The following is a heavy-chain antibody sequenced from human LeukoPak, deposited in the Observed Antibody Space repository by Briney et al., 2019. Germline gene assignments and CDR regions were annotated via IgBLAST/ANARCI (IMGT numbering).Heavy chain of an antibody. D-gene: IGHD6-6*01. CDR1: GYTFTSYG. V-gene: IGHV1-18*01. Sequence: ASVMVSCKASGYTFTSYGISWVRQAPGQGLEWMGWISVYNGNTNYAQKVQGRVTMTTDTSTSTAYMELRSLRSDDTAVYYCARASIQSYYFDYWGQGTLVTVSS. CDR2: ISVYNGNT. CDR3: ARASIQSYYFDY. J-gene: IGHJ4*02.